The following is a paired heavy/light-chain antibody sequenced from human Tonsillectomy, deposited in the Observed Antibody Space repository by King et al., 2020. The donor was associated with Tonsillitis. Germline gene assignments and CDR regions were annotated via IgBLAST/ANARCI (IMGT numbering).Light chain of an antibody. V-gene: IGKV3-20*01. CDR1: QSLSSHY. CDR3: HQYSVSPYT. Sequence: EIVLAQSPATLSLSPGEGATLSCRTSQSLSSHYLGWYQQKPGQAPRLLIYGASRRATGIPDRFSGSGSGTDFTLTISRLEPEDFAVYYCHQYSVSPYTFGQGTKLEIK. J-gene: IGKJ2*01. CDR2: GAS.
Heavy chain of an antibody. CDR1: GGTFSKDA. J-gene: IGHJ5*02. Sequence: QVQLVQSGTEVKKPGSSVKVSCKASGGTFSKDAINWVRQAPGQGLEWMGEIKLMFGTTDYAQKFQGRFTITADKSTSTAYMELSSLRSEDTAVYYCARVPLQFGDSWGSFAHWGQGTLVTVSS. CDR3: ARVPLQFGDSWGSFAH. D-gene: IGHD3-10*01. V-gene: IGHV1-69*06. CDR2: IKLMFGTT.